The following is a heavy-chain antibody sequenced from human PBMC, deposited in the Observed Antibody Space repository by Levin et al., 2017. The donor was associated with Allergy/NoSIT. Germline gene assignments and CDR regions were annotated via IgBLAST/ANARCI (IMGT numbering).Heavy chain of an antibody. CDR1: GGSISTSSYY. CDR2: IYYSGSA. J-gene: IGHJ6*02. CDR3: ARDEMVHEIQYYYGIDV. D-gene: IGHD2-8*01. Sequence: SETLSLTCTVSGGSISTSSYYWGWIRQPPGKGLEWLGNIYYSGSAYYSPSLRSRVTISVDTSKNQFSLRLTSVTAADTAVYYCARDEMVHEIQYYYGIDVWGQGIPVTVSS. V-gene: IGHV4-39*07.